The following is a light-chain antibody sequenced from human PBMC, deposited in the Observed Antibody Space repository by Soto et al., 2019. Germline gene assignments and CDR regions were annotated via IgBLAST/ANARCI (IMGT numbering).Light chain of an antibody. J-gene: IGKJ1*01. CDR1: PSVKTN. CDR3: KQYDHWPLA. Sequence: EIVMTQSPSTLSVSPGERATLSCRASPSVKTNLAWYQHRPCQAPSLLILGASTRATGDPARFRGSGSGTEFTLTFSSLQSEDFVVYYCKQYDHWPLAFGNGNKV. CDR2: GAS. V-gene: IGKV3-15*01.